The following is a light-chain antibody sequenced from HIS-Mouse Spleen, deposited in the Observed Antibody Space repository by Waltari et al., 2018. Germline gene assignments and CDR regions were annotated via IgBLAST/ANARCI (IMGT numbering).Light chain of an antibody. CDR3: YSTDSSGNHRV. V-gene: IGLV3-10*01. CDR1: AFPKKY. CDR2: EDS. J-gene: IGLJ2*01. Sequence: SYELTQSPSVSVSPGQTARITCSGDAFPKKYAYWYQQKSGQAPELVIYEDSKRPSGIPERFSGSSSGTMATLTISGAQVEDEADYYCYSTDSSGNHRVFGGGTKLTVL.